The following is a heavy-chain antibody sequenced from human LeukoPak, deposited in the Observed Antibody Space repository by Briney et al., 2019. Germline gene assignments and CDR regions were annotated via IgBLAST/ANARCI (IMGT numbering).Heavy chain of an antibody. J-gene: IGHJ4*02. V-gene: IGHV3-13*01. CDR2: IGTAGDT. CDR1: GFTFSSYD. CDR3: ARSPHRGYYYGSGSYSEFDY. Sequence: GGSLRLSCAASGFTFSSYDMHWVRQATGRGLEWVSGIGTAGDTYYPASVKGRFTISRENAKNSLYRQMNSLRAGDTAVYYCARSPHRGYYYGSGSYSEFDYWGQGTLVTVSS. D-gene: IGHD3-10*01.